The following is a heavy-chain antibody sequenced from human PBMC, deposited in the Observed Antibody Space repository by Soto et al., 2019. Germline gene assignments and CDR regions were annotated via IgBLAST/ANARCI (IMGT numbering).Heavy chain of an antibody. CDR3: AKDRGYCSGGSCYFDY. CDR1: GFTFSSYA. CDR2: ISGSGGST. V-gene: IGHV3-23*01. Sequence: GGSLRLSCAASGFTFSSYAMSWVRQAPGKGLEWVSAISGSGGSTYYADSVKGRFTISRDNSKNTLYLQMNSLRAEDTAVYYCAKDRGYCSGGSCYFDYWGQGTLVTVSS. D-gene: IGHD2-15*01. J-gene: IGHJ4*02.